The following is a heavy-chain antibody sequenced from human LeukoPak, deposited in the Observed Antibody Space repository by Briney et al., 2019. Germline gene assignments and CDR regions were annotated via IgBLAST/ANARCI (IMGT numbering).Heavy chain of an antibody. Sequence: ASVKVSCKASGYTFTSYYMHWVRQAPGQGLEWMGIINPSGGSTSYAQKFQGRVTMTRDTSTSTVYMELSGLRSEDTAVYYCARDFSHYYDSSGYSDYWGQGTLVTVSS. CDR2: INPSGGST. V-gene: IGHV1-46*01. J-gene: IGHJ4*02. D-gene: IGHD3-22*01. CDR1: GYTFTSYY. CDR3: ARDFSHYYDSSGYSDY.